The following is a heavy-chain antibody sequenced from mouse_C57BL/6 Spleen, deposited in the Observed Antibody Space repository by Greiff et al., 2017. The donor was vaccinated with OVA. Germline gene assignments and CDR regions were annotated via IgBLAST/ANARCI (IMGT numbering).Heavy chain of an antibody. D-gene: IGHD2-5*01. V-gene: IGHV1-69*01. J-gene: IGHJ3*01. CDR3: AAYYSNFAWFAY. Sequence: QVQLQPPGAELVMPGASVKLSCKASGYTFTSYWMHWVPQRPGQGLAWIGEFDPSDSYTNYNQKFKGKSTLTVDKSSSTAYMQLSSLTSEDSAVYYCAAYYSNFAWFAYWGQGTLVTVSA. CDR1: GYTFTSYW. CDR2: FDPSDSYT.